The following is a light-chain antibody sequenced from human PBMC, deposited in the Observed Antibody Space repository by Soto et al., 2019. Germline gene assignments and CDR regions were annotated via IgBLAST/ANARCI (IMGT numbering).Light chain of an antibody. CDR2: AAS. CDR1: QSISSY. V-gene: IGKV1-39*01. J-gene: IGKJ1*01. CDR3: QQSYSTRWT. Sequence: DIQMTQSPSSLSASVGDRVTITCRASQSISSYLNWYQQKPGKAPKLLIYAASSLQSGVPSRFSGSGSGPDVTLTISSLQPEDFATYYCQQSYSTRWTFGQGTKVEIK.